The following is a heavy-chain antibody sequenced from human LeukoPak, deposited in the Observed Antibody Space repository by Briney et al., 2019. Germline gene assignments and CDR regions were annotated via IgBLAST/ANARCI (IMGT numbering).Heavy chain of an antibody. J-gene: IGHJ4*02. CDR1: GFIFSNYW. CDR3: ARDQRYCSSSSCPWEPFDY. Sequence: GGSLRLSCAASGFIFSNYWMIWVRQAPGKGLEWVAIIKQDGSDKYYVDSVKGRFTISRDNAKNSLYLQMNSLRAEDTAVYYCARDQRYCSSSSCPWEPFDYWGQGTLVTVSS. D-gene: IGHD2-2*01. V-gene: IGHV3-7*05. CDR2: IKQDGSDK.